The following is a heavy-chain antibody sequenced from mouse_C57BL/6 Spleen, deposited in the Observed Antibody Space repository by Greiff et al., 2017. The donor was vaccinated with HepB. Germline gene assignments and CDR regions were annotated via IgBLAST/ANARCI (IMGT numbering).Heavy chain of an antibody. Sequence: EVQLVESGPELVKPGASVKISCKASGYSFTDYNMNWVKQSNGKSLEWIGVINPNYGTTSYNQKFKGKATLTVDQSSSTAYMQLNSLTSEDSAVYYCARSNYGNYLTLYYYAMDYWGQGTSVTVSS. J-gene: IGHJ4*01. D-gene: IGHD2-1*01. CDR1: GYSFTDYN. CDR2: INPNYGTT. CDR3: ARSNYGNYLTLYYYAMDY. V-gene: IGHV1-39*01.